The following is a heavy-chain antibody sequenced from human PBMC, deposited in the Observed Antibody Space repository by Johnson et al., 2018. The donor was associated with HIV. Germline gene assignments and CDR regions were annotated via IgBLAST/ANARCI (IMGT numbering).Heavy chain of an antibody. CDR1: GFTFSNYG. V-gene: IGHV3-66*01. D-gene: IGHD6-13*01. CDR2: FYSDSNT. Sequence: VQLVESGGGVVQPGGSLRLSCAASGFTFSNYGMSWVRRAPGKGLEWVSVFYSDSNTYSSDSVKGRFTISRDNSKNTLYLQMNSLRAEDTAVYYCARERIAAAGLDAFDIWGQGTMVTVSS. J-gene: IGHJ3*02. CDR3: ARERIAAAGLDAFDI.